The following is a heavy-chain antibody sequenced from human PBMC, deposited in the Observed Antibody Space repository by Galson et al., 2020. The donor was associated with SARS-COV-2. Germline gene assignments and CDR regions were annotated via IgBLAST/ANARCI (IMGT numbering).Heavy chain of an antibody. CDR3: AHVLYCEISGYWGFDY. J-gene: IGHJ4*02. CDR2: IYWDDDE. CDR1: GFSLSSSGVG. V-gene: IGHV2-5*02. D-gene: IGHD3-22*01. Sequence: SGPTLVKPTQTLTLTCTFSGFSLSSSGVGVGWIRQPPGKALEWLALIYWDDDEHYSPSLKSRLTITKATSKNQVVLTMTNMDTVDTGTYFCAHVLYCEISGYWGFDYWGQGTRVIVSS.